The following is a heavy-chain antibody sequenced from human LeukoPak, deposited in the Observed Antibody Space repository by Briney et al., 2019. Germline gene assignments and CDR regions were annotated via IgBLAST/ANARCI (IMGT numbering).Heavy chain of an antibody. CDR2: IYGGGST. V-gene: IGHV3-53*04. CDR1: GFTVNSNY. Sequence: GGSLTLPCGASGFTVNSNYMAWVRQAPGKGLEWVAFIYGGGSTHYSESVRGRFTISRHNSNNTLYPQMGSLRPEDTGVYYCARDLRSCSGGECYEYKWFDPWGQGTLVTVSS. CDR3: ARDLRSCSGGECYEYKWFDP. J-gene: IGHJ5*02. D-gene: IGHD2-21*01.